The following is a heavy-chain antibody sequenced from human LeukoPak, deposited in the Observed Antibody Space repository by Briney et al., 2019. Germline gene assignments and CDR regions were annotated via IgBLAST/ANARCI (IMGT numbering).Heavy chain of an antibody. CDR1: GGTFSSYA. D-gene: IGHD2-2*02. Sequence: SCKASGGTFSSYAMSWVRQAPGKGLEWVSAISGSGGSTYYADSVKGRFTISRDNSKNTLYLQMNSLRAEDTAVYYCAKDHVVVPAAISWGQGTLVTVSS. J-gene: IGHJ4*02. CDR3: AKDHVVVPAAIS. V-gene: IGHV3-23*01. CDR2: ISGSGGST.